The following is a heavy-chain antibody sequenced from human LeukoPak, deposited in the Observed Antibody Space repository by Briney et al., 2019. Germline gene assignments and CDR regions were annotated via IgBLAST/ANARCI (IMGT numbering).Heavy chain of an antibody. Sequence: GGSLRLSCAVSGFTVTSNYMSWVRLAPGKGLEWVSVIYSGGTTFYTDSVKGRFTISRDNSKNTLYLQMNSLRAEDTAVYYCARDYYDSSGYYPWGYWGQGTLVTVSS. J-gene: IGHJ4*02. CDR2: IYSGGTT. D-gene: IGHD3-22*01. CDR3: ARDYYDSSGYYPWGY. CDR1: GFTVTSNY. V-gene: IGHV3-53*05.